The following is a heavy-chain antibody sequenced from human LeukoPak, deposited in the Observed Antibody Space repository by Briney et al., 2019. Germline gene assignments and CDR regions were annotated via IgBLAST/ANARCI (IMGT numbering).Heavy chain of an antibody. J-gene: IGHJ4*02. V-gene: IGHV4-59*01. CDR2: VSYSGGT. CDR1: GDSISTYY. Sequence: SETLSLTCIVSGDSISTYYWSWVRQPPRKGLEWIGYVSYSGGTNYNPSLKSRVTISVDTSKNQFSLKLSSVTAADTAVYYCARGLPPMGWGQGTLVTVSS. D-gene: IGHD3-10*01. CDR3: ARGLPPMG.